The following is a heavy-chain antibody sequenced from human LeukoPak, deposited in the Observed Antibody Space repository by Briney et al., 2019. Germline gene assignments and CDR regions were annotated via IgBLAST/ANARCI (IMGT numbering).Heavy chain of an antibody. Sequence: GGSLRLSCAASGFTFSSYGMHWVRQAPGKGLEWVAVISYDGSNKYYADSVKGRFTISRDNSKNTLYLQMNSLRAEDTAVYYCAKDRGPTTTNWGQGTLVTVSS. V-gene: IGHV3-30*18. J-gene: IGHJ4*02. CDR2: ISYDGSNK. CDR1: GFTFSSYG. D-gene: IGHD1-1*01. CDR3: AKDRGPTTTN.